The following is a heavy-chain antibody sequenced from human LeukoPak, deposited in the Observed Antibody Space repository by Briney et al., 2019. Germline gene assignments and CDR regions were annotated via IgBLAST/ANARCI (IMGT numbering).Heavy chain of an antibody. CDR3: ARKGWAKNESRDVFDI. CDR2: IYYSGGT. Sequence: SETMSLTCTVSGGSISSYYGSWIRQPPGKGLEWIGYIYYSGGTNYNPSLKSRVTISVDTSKNQFSLKLSSVTAADTAVYYCARKGWAKNESRDVFDIWGQGKRVTVSS. D-gene: IGHD1-1*01. CDR1: GGSISSYY. J-gene: IGHJ3*02. V-gene: IGHV4-59*01.